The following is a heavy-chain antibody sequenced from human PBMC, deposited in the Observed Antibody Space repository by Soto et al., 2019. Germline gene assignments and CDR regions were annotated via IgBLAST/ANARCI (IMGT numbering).Heavy chain of an antibody. J-gene: IGHJ4*02. D-gene: IGHD1-1*01. CDR2: ISYDGSNK. V-gene: IGHV3-30-3*01. Sequence: LRLYCAASGSTFSSYAMHWVRQAPGKGLEWVAVISYDGSNKYYGDCVKGRFTISRDNSKNTLYLQMNGLRAEDTAVYYGARPRTGTTTSFDYWGQGTLVTVSS. CDR1: GSTFSSYA. CDR3: ARPRTGTTTSFDY.